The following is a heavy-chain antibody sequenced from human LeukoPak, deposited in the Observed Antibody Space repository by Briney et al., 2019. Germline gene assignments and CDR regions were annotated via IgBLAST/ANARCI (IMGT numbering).Heavy chain of an antibody. CDR3: TRVGYIDEGIDY. J-gene: IGHJ4*02. CDR2: IKQDGSKK. V-gene: IGHV3-7*04. D-gene: IGHD5-24*01. Sequence: HPGGSLRLSCVASGFPFSCYWMTWVCQAPGKGLEWVANIKQDGSKKSYVDSVKGRFTISRDNAKNSLYLQMNSLRAEDTAIYYCTRVGYIDEGIDYWGQGTLVTVSS. CDR1: GFPFSCYW.